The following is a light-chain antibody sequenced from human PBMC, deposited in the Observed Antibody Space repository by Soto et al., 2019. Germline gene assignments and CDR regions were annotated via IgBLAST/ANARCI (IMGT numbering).Light chain of an antibody. CDR3: QQYDDWPLT. CDR2: KTS. V-gene: IGKV3-15*01. Sequence: IVMTQSPFTVSVSPGESTSLSCRASRTIGTNLGWYQQKPGQAPRLLISKTSNRATGVPARFSGSGSGTEFTLTITSLQSEDIAVYYCQQYDDWPLTFGGGTKVDIK. CDR1: RTIGTN. J-gene: IGKJ4*01.